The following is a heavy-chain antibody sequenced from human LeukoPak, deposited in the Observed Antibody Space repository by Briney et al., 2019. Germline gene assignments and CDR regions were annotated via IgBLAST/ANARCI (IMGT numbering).Heavy chain of an antibody. V-gene: IGHV3-7*01. CDR3: ARDVVLLWFGELSPDYFDY. J-gene: IGHJ4*02. D-gene: IGHD3-10*01. CDR1: GFTFSSYW. CDR2: IKQDGSEK. Sequence: GGSLRLSCAASGFTFSSYWMSWVRQAPGKGLEWVANIKQDGSEKYYVDSVKGRFTISRDNAKNSLYLQMNSLRADDTAVYYCARDVVLLWFGELSPDYFDYWGQGTLVTVSS.